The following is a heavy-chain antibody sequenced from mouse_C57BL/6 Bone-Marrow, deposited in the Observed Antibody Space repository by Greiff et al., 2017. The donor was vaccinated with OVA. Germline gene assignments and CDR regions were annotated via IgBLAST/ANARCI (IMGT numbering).Heavy chain of an antibody. CDR1: GYSITSGYY. CDR3: AREGSSYVANY. V-gene: IGHV3-6*01. D-gene: IGHD1-1*01. J-gene: IGHJ2*01. Sequence: EVKLQESGPGLVKPSQSLSLTCSVTGYSITSGYYWNWIRQFPGNKLEWMGYISYDGSNNYNPSLKNRISITRDTSKNQFFLKLNSVTTEDTATYYCAREGSSYVANYWGQGTTLTVSS. CDR2: ISYDGSN.